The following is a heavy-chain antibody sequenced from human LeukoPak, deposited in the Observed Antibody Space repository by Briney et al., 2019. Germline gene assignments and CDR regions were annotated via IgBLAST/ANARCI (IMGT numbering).Heavy chain of an antibody. D-gene: IGHD3-22*01. CDR2: MSGSGDST. Sequence: GGSLRLSCTASGFTFSSCAMSWVRQAPGKGLEWVSTMSGSGDSTYYADSVKGRFTVSRDNSKNTLYLQMNSLRAEDTAVYFCANPDSSGFYFSIRFDFWGQGTLVTVSS. V-gene: IGHV3-23*01. CDR1: GFTFSSCA. CDR3: ANPDSSGFYFSIRFDF. J-gene: IGHJ4*02.